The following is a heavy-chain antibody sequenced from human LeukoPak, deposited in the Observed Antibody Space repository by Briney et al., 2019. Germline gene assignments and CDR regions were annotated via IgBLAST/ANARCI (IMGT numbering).Heavy chain of an antibody. CDR1: GITLSNYG. CDR2: ISGGAGGT. V-gene: IGHV3-23*01. J-gene: IGHJ4*02. D-gene: IGHD3-10*01. CDR3: AKRGIVIRAVIIVGFHKEAYYFDD. Sequence: PGGSLRLSCAVSGITLSNYGMSWVRQAPGKGLEWVAGISGGAGGTIYAASVKGRFTISRDNPKNTLYLQMNSLRAEDTAVYFCAKRGIVIRAVIIVGFHKEAYYFDDWGQGALVTVSS.